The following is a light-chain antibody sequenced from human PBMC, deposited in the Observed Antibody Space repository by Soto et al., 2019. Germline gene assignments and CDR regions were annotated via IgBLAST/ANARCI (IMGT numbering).Light chain of an antibody. V-gene: IGLV1-44*01. CDR1: SSNIGRNV. J-gene: IGLJ1*01. CDR3: AAWDDSLSGYV. CDR2: SNS. Sequence: QSVLTQSPSASATPGQRVTMSCSGGSSNIGRNVVNWYQQFPGTAPKLLMYSNSQRPPGIPERFSASKSGTSASLAISGLQSDDEADYYCAAWDDSLSGYVFGTGTKLTVL.